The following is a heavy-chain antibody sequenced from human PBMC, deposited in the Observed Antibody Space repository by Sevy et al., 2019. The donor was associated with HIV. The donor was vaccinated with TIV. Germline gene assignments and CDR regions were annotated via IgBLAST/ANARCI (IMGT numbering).Heavy chain of an antibody. CDR3: ARAQQVTMLVVIGGLYFDF. Sequence: GGSLRLSCAASGFTFSSYWMTWVRQAPGKGLEWVANIKQDMSEKHYADSVKGRFTISRDNARNSPYLQMESLRAEDTAVYYCARAQQVTMLVVIGGLYFDFWGQGTLVTVSS. CDR2: IKQDMSEK. CDR1: GFTFSSYW. J-gene: IGHJ4*02. V-gene: IGHV3-7*01. D-gene: IGHD3-22*01.